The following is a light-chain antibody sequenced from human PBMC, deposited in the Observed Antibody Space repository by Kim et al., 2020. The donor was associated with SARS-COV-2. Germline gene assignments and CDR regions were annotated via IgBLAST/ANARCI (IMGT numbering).Light chain of an antibody. V-gene: IGKV1-9*01. J-gene: IGKJ4*01. CDR3: QQLNSYLPLT. Sequence: DIQLTQSPSFLSASVGDRVTITRRASQGISSYLAWYQQKPGKAPKLLIYAASTLQSGVPSRFSGSGSGTEFTLTISSLQPEDFATYYCQQLNSYLPLTFGGGTKVDIK. CDR2: AAS. CDR1: QGISSY.